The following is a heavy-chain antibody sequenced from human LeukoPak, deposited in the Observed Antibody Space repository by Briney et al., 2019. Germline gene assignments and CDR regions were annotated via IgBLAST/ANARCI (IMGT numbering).Heavy chain of an antibody. CDR2: ISSSSSYI. CDR1: GFTFSSYS. Sequence: PGGSLRLSCAASGFTFSSYSMNWVRQAPGKGLEWVSSISSSSSYIYYADSVKGRFTISRDNAKNSLCLQMNSLRAEDTAVYYCVSTQDRIVVEGFDPWGQGTLVTVSS. CDR3: VSTQDRIVVEGFDP. J-gene: IGHJ5*02. D-gene: IGHD2-2*01. V-gene: IGHV3-21*01.